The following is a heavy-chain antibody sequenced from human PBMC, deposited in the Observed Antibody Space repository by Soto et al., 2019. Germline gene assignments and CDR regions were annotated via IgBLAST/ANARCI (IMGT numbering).Heavy chain of an antibody. V-gene: IGHV1-3*01. Sequence: ASVKVSCKASGYTFTSYAMHWVRQAPGQRLEWMGWINASNGTTKYSQKFQGRVTITTDKSTSTAYMELGSLRSEDTAVYYCAKDLLGFGYTYADVWGQGTTVTVSS. D-gene: IGHD3-10*01. CDR3: AKDLLGFGYTYADV. CDR2: INASNGTT. CDR1: GYTFTSYA. J-gene: IGHJ6*02.